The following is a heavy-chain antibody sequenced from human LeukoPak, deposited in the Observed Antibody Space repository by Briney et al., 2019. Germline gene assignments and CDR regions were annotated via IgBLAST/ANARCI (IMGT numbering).Heavy chain of an antibody. J-gene: IGHJ4*02. Sequence: SETLSLTCSVSGDSISSRYYWGWIRQPPGKGLEWIGSIYYSGSTYYNPSLKSRVTMSVDTSKNQFSLKLSSATAADTAVYYCARHDCIGTNCSLRYWGQGTLVTVSS. CDR3: ARHDCIGTNCSLRY. CDR2: IYYSGST. V-gene: IGHV4-39*01. CDR1: GDSISSRYY. D-gene: IGHD2-2*01.